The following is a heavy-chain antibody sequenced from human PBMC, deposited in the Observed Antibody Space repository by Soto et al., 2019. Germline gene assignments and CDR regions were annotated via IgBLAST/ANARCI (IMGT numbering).Heavy chain of an antibody. CDR3: AREVVVTAISPYYYYGMDV. V-gene: IGHV4-30-4*08. Sequence: SETLSLTCTVSGGSISSGGYYWSWIRQHPGKGLEWIGYIYYSGSTYYNPSLKSRVTISVDTSKNQFSLKLSSVTAADTAVYYCAREVVVTAISPYYYYGMDVWGQGTTVTVSS. J-gene: IGHJ6*02. CDR2: IYYSGST. CDR1: GGSISSGGYY. D-gene: IGHD2-21*02.